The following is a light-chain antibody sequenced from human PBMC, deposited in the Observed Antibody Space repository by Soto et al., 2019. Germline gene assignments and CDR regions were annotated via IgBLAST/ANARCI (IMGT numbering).Light chain of an antibody. CDR1: QSVSIK. V-gene: IGKV3-15*01. CDR2: DTS. Sequence: EIVLTQSPGTLSLSPGERATLSCRASQSVSIKLAWYQQKPGQAPRLLIYDTSTRATGIPARFSGSGSGTEFTLTIRSLQSEDFAVYYCQQYNNWPPITFGQGTQLEI. CDR3: QQYNNWPPIT. J-gene: IGKJ5*01.